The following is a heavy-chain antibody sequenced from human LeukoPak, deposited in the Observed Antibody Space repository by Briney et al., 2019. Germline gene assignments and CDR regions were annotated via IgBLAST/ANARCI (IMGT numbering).Heavy chain of an antibody. Sequence: GGSLRLSCAASGFTFSTYSMNWVRQAPGKELEWVSSISISSSSIYYADSMKGRFTISRDNAKNSLYLQMNSLRAEDTAVYYCARVQRGYCSSTSCYYFDFWGQGTLVTLSS. J-gene: IGHJ4*02. CDR3: ARVQRGYCSSTSCYYFDF. CDR2: ISISSSSI. V-gene: IGHV3-21*01. CDR1: GFTFSTYS. D-gene: IGHD2-2*01.